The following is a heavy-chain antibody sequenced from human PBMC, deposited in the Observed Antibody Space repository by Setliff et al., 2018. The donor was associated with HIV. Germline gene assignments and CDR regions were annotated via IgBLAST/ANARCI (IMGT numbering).Heavy chain of an antibody. Sequence: GESLKISCAASGLTLNNYWMTWVRQAPGKGLEWVANIKQDGGEKNYVDSVKGRFTISRDNARNSVFLQLNSLRAEDTAVYYCARDYGFSSSSGLGYWGQGTRVTVSS. CDR1: GLTLNNYW. D-gene: IGHD6-6*01. CDR3: ARDYGFSSSSGLGY. J-gene: IGHJ4*02. V-gene: IGHV3-7*01. CDR2: IKQDGGEK.